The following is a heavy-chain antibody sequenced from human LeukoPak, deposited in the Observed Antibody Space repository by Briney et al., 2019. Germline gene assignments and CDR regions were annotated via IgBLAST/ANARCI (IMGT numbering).Heavy chain of an antibody. Sequence: GGFLRLSCAASGFTFSSYAMSWVRQAPGKGLEWVSAISDNGGSTNYADSVKGRFTIFRDNSKNTLYLQMNSLRAEDTAVYYCAKDAYYYGSGWWGQGTLVTVSS. D-gene: IGHD3-10*01. V-gene: IGHV3-23*01. J-gene: IGHJ4*02. CDR2: ISDNGGST. CDR1: GFTFSSYA. CDR3: AKDAYYYGSGW.